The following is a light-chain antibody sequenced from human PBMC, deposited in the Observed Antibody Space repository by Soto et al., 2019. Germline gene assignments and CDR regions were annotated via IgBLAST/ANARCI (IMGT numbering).Light chain of an antibody. CDR3: SSYTSSSTPSV. Sequence: QSVLTQPASVSGSPGQSITISCTGTSSDVGAYNYVSWYQQHPGKAPKLMIYEVSNRPSGVSNRFSGSKSGNTASLTISGLQAGGEADYYCSSYTSSSTPSVFGTGTKVTVL. CDR2: EVS. J-gene: IGLJ1*01. CDR1: SSDVGAYNY. V-gene: IGLV2-14*01.